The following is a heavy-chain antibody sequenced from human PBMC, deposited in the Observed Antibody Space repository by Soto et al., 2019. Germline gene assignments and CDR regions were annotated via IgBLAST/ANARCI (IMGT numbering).Heavy chain of an antibody. CDR3: ARDRGVAPPVAGNTHYYYYMDV. D-gene: IGHD6-19*01. J-gene: IGHJ6*03. CDR2: ISAFNGNT. Sequence: QDQLVQSGAEVKKPGASVTVSCKASGYSFTNYGVTWVRQAPGQGLEWMGWISAFNGNTHYAQNLQGRVTMTTDASTRTAYMELRSLRSDDRAVYYCARDRGVAPPVAGNTHYYYYMDVWGKGTTVTVSS. V-gene: IGHV1-18*01. CDR1: GYSFTNYG.